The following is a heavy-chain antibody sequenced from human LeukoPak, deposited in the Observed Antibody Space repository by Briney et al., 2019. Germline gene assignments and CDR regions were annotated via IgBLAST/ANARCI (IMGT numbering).Heavy chain of an antibody. D-gene: IGHD3-22*01. V-gene: IGHV3-30-3*01. Sequence: PGGSLRLSCAASGFTFSSYAMHWVRQAPGKGLEWVAVISYDGSNKYYADSVKGRFTISRDNSKNTLYLQMNSLRAEDTAVYYCAKGAAMIVVVTPGDYWGQGTLVTVSS. CDR3: AKGAAMIVVVTPGDY. CDR1: GFTFSSYA. J-gene: IGHJ4*02. CDR2: ISYDGSNK.